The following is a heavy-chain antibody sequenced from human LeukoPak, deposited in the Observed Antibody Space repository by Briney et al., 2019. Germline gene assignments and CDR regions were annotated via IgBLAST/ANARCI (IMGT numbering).Heavy chain of an antibody. J-gene: IGHJ4*02. CDR3: AKDRRDHDY. V-gene: IGHV3-23*01. Sequence: PGGTLRLSCAASGFTFSSYAMSWVRQAPGKGLEWVSAISGSGGSTYYADSAKGRFTISRVNSKNTLYLQMNSLRAEDTAVYYCAKDRRDHDYWGQGTLVTVSS. CDR2: ISGSGGST. CDR1: GFTFSSYA.